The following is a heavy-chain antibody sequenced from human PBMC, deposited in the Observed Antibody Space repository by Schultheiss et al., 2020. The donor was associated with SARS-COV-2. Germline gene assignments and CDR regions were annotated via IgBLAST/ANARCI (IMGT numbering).Heavy chain of an antibody. V-gene: IGHV4-34*01. CDR2: ISHSGST. D-gene: IGHD3-22*01. CDR3: ARNYDSSGYYPVAFDY. J-gene: IGHJ4*02. Sequence: SETLSLTCAVYGESLRNFYWSWIRQAPGKGLEWIGEISHSGSTNYNPSLKSRVTISVDTSKNQFSLKLSSVTAADTAVYYCARNYDSSGYYPVAFDYWGQGTLVTVSS. CDR1: GESLRNFY.